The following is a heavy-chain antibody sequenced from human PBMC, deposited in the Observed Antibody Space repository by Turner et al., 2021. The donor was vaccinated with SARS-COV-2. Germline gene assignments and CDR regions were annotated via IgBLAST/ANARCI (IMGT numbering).Heavy chain of an antibody. CDR1: GFTFTGYY. V-gene: IGHV1-2*02. CDR3: AIARYTYGSYDYYGLDV. Sequence: QLHLVQSGAEVKKPGASVKVSCKASGFTFTGYYLHWVRQAPGQGLEWMGWSNANSDCTNYAQKFQGRVTMTGDTSISTAYMELSRLRSDDTAVYYCAIARYTYGSYDYYGLDVWGQGTTVTVSS. CDR2: SNANSDCT. J-gene: IGHJ6*02. D-gene: IGHD5-18*01.